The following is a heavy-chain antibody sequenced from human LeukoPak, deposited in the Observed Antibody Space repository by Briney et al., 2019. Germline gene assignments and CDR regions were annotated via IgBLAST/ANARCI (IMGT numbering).Heavy chain of an antibody. J-gene: IGHJ6*03. CDR2: IFYSGST. V-gene: IGHV4-39*01. CDR1: GGSIDGSTGH. D-gene: IGHD3-22*01. CDR3: ARSRAGGYNLYYMDV. Sequence: SETLPLTCTVSGGSIDGSTGHWGWIRQPPGKGLEWIGSIFYSGSTYYNPSLKSRVTISVDTSKNQFSLRLSSVTAADTAVYYCARSRAGGYNLYYMDVWGTGTTVTVSS.